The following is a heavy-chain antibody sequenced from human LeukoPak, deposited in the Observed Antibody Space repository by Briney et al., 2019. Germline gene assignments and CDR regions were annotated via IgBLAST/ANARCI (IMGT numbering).Heavy chain of an antibody. CDR3: VKGGDYGFSYFDY. CDR2: INWNAGRT. D-gene: IGHD4-17*01. CDR1: GFTFDDYG. Sequence: GSLRLSCAASGFTFDDYGMSWVRQVPGKGLEWVSAINWNAGRTAYADSVKGRFTISRDDASNSLYLQMNSLRAEDTALYYCVKGGDYGFSYFDYWGQGTLVTVSS. J-gene: IGHJ4*02. V-gene: IGHV3-20*04.